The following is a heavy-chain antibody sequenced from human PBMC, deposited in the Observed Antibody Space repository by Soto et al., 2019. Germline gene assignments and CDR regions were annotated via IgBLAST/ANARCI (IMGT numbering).Heavy chain of an antibody. Sequence: EVQLVASGGGLVQPGGSLKLSCAASGFTVSGSAVHWVRQASGKGQEWVCRIRSKTNGYATAYAASVKGRFTISRDDSKNTAYLQINSLKTEDTAVYSCTSHLGELSFTGAFDIWGQGSMVTASS. J-gene: IGHJ3*02. V-gene: IGHV3-73*01. CDR1: GFTVSGSA. D-gene: IGHD3-16*02. CDR2: IRSKTNGYAT. CDR3: TSHLGELSFTGAFDI.